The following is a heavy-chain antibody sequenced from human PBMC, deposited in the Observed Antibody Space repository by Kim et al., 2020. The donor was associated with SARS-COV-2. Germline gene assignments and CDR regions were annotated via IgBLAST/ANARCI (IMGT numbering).Heavy chain of an antibody. CDR1: GGSFSGYY. J-gene: IGHJ4*02. D-gene: IGHD2-2*01. CDR2: INHSGST. CDR3: ARIVRSIDY. Sequence: SETLSLTCAVYGGSFSGYYWSWIRQPPGKGLEWIGEINHSGSTNYNPSLKSRVTISVDTSKNQFSLKLSSVTAADTAVYYCARIVRSIDYWGQGTLVTVSS. V-gene: IGHV4-34*01.